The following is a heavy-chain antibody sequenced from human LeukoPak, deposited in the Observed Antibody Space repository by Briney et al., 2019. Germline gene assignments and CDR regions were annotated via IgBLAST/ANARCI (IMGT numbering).Heavy chain of an antibody. J-gene: IGHJ4*02. CDR3: ARNVGGTRGAPFDY. CDR2: ISAYNGNT. Sequence: GASVKVSCKASGYTFTSNGISWVRQAPGQGLEWMGWISAYNGNTNYAQKLQGRVTMTTGTSTSTAHMELRSLRSDDTAVYYCARNVGGTRGAPFDYWGQGTLVTVSS. V-gene: IGHV1-18*04. D-gene: IGHD1-26*01. CDR1: GYTFTSNG.